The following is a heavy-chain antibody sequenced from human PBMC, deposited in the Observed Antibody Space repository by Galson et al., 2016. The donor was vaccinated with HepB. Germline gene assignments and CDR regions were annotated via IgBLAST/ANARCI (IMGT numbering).Heavy chain of an antibody. Sequence: SLRLSCAASGFTFRTYNMNWVRQAPGKGLEWVSSISSGSSYIYNADSVKGRFTISRDNAKNSLYLQMNSLRAEDTAVYYCARVREGQLLDAFDIWGQGTMVTVSS. CDR2: ISSGSSYI. CDR1: GFTFRTYN. D-gene: IGHD6-6*01. V-gene: IGHV3-21*01. J-gene: IGHJ3*02. CDR3: ARVREGQLLDAFDI.